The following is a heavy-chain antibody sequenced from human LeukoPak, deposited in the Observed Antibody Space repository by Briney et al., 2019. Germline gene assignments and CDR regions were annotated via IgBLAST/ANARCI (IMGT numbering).Heavy chain of an antibody. D-gene: IGHD3-10*01. V-gene: IGHV4-38-2*02. Sequence: SETLSLTCAVSGYSISSGYYWGWIRQPPGKGLEWIGSIYHSGNTYYNPSLKSRVTISVDTSKNQFSLKLSSVTAADTAVYYCARDRRGMVREYYFDYWGQGTLVTVSS. CDR3: ARDRRGMVREYYFDY. J-gene: IGHJ4*02. CDR1: GYSISSGYY. CDR2: IYHSGNT.